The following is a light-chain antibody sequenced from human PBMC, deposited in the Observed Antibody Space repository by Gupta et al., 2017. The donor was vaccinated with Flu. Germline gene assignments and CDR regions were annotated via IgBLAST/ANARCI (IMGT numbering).Light chain of an antibody. Sequence: DIVMTQSPLSLPVTPGEPASISCRSSQSLLHSNGYNYLDWYLQKPGQSPQLLIYLGSNRASGVPDRFSGSGSGTDFTLKISRVEAEDVGVYYCRQASETPPTFGQGTKVEIK. CDR2: LGS. J-gene: IGKJ1*01. CDR3: RQASETPPT. V-gene: IGKV2-28*01. CDR1: QSLLHSNGYNY.